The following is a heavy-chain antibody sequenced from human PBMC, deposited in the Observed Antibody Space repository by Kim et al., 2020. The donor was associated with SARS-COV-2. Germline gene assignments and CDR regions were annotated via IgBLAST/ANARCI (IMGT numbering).Heavy chain of an antibody. J-gene: IGHJ3*02. Sequence: GGSLRLSCAASGLTFSSSAMHWVRQAPGKGLEWVAVISYDGSNKYYADPVKGRFTISRDNSKNTLYLQMNSLRAEDTAVYYCARVKGGSYFNAFDIWGQGTMVTVSS. CDR3: ARVKGGSYFNAFDI. CDR1: GLTFSSSA. V-gene: IGHV3-30*04. D-gene: IGHD1-26*01. CDR2: ISYDGSNK.